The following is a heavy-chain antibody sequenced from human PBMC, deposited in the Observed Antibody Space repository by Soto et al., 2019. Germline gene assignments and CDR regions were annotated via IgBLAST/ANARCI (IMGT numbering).Heavy chain of an antibody. Sequence: QMQLVQSGPEVKKPGTSVKVSCKASGFTFTHSGMQWVRQARGQSLEWIGWIVVGSGNTNYAPKIKERVTITWNKSSFPAYMELSSLSPEDTAVDYCAAEYYYGGSDPRGRIDWGQGTWSPSPQ. V-gene: IGHV1-58*02. J-gene: IGHJ4*02. CDR1: GFTFTHSG. D-gene: IGHD3-22*01. CDR2: IVVGSGNT. CDR3: AAEYYYGGSDPRGRID.